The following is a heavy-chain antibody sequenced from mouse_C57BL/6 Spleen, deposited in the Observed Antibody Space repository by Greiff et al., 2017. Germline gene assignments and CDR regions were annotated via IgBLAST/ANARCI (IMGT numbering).Heavy chain of an antibody. J-gene: IGHJ3*01. Sequence: QVQLQQSGAELVKPGASVKISCKASGYTFTDYYINWVKQRPGQGLEWIGKIGPGSGSTYYNEQFKGKATLTADKTSSTAYMQLSSLTSEDSAVYFCASPLYYYCSSTFAYWGQGTLVTVSA. V-gene: IGHV1-77*01. CDR1: GYTFTDYY. CDR2: IGPGSGST. CDR3: ASPLYYYCSSTFAY. D-gene: IGHD1-1*01.